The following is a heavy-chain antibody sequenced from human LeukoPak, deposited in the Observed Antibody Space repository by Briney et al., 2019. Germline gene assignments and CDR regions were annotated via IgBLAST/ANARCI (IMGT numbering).Heavy chain of an antibody. D-gene: IGHD2-2*02. V-gene: IGHV3-74*01. CDR2: INSDGSST. CDR3: AREYTVPDYFDS. CDR1: GFTFSSYC. J-gene: IGHJ4*02. Sequence: GGSLRLSCAASGFTFSSYCMYWVRQAPGKGLVWVSRINSDGSSTNYADSVKGRFTISRDNAKNTLYLQMNSLRAEDTAVYYCAREYTVPDYFDSWGQGALVTVSS.